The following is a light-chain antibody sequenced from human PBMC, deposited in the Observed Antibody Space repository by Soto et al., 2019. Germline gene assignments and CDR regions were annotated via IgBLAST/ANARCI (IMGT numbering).Light chain of an antibody. CDR1: QTVGSN. V-gene: IGKV3-15*01. CDR2: AAS. J-gene: IGKJ3*01. Sequence: EVVLTQSPANLSVSPGERATLSCRASQTVGSNLAWYQHKPGQAPRLLISAASTRATGVPARFSGSGSGTEFALTISGLQSEDFATYYCQQYDSLPFTFGPGTKVDFK. CDR3: QQYDSLPFT.